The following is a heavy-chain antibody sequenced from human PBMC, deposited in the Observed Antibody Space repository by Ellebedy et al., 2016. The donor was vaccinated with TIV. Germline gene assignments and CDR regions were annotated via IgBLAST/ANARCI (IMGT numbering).Heavy chain of an antibody. CDR2: ISSSGSAI. Sequence: GGSLRLXXAASGFTFDDYAMHWVRQAPGKGLEWVSYISSSGSAIYYADSVRGRFTISRDNTKNSLYLQMNNLRAEDTAVYFCARDLSGLFDPWGPGTLVTVSS. V-gene: IGHV3-11*01. J-gene: IGHJ5*02. CDR3: ARDLSGLFDP. CDR1: GFTFDDYA.